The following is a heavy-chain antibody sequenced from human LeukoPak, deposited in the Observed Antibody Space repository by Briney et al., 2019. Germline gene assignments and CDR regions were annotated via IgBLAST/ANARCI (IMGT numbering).Heavy chain of an antibody. V-gene: IGHV4-39*01. CDR2: VYYSGTT. J-gene: IGHJ6*03. CDR3: ARHMKYYYYYMDV. CDR1: GGSISSSDSSS. D-gene: IGHD3-16*01. Sequence: PSETLSLTCTVSGGSISSSDSSSWGWIRQPPGKGLAWIGSVYYSGTTYYNPSLNSRVTTSVDTSKNQFSLKLSSVTAADTAVYYCARHMKYYYYYMDVWGKGTTVTVSS.